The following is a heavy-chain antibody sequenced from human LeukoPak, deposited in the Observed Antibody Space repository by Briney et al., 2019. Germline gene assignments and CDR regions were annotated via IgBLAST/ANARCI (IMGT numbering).Heavy chain of an antibody. J-gene: IGHJ4*02. CDR1: GFTFSSYG. CDR3: AKVLLWFGGFDY. D-gene: IGHD3-10*01. V-gene: IGHV3-30*18. CDR2: ISYDGSNK. Sequence: GRSLRLSCAASGFTFSSYGMHWVRQAPGKGLEWVAVISYDGSNKYYADSVKGRFTISRDNSKNTLYLQMNSLRAEDTAVYYCAKVLLWFGGFDYWGQGTLVTVSS.